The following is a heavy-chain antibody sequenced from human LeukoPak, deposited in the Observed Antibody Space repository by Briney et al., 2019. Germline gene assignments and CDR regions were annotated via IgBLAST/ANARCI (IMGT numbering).Heavy chain of an antibody. CDR2: IYSGGTT. Sequence: GGSLRLSCAASGFTVSSNYMSWVRQAPGKGLEWVSVIYSGGTTYYADSVKGRFTISKDNSKNTLYLQMKSLRAEDTAVYYCAKGIWFGELSAFDIWGQGTMVAVSS. J-gene: IGHJ3*02. CDR3: AKGIWFGELSAFDI. CDR1: GFTVSSNY. V-gene: IGHV3-53*01. D-gene: IGHD3-10*01.